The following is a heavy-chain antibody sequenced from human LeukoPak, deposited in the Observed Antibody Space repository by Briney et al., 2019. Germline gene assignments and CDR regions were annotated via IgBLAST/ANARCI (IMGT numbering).Heavy chain of an antibody. V-gene: IGHV1-2*02. CDR3: ARGRGYSGYDFWDY. J-gene: IGHJ4*02. CDR2: INPNSGGT. D-gene: IGHD5-12*01. CDR1: GYTFTGYY. Sequence: ASVKVSCKASGYTFTGYYMHWVRQAPGQGLEWMGWINPNSGGTNYAQKFQGRVTMTRDTSISTAYMELSRLRSDDTAVYYCARGRGYSGYDFWDYWGQGTLVTVSS.